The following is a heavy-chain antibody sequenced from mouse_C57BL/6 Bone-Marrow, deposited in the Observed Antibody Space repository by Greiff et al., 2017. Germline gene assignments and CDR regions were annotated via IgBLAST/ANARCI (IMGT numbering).Heavy chain of an antibody. CDR3: ARHEDYYGSSPWFAY. V-gene: IGHV2-6-1*01. J-gene: IGHJ3*01. CDR1: GFSLTSYG. CDR2: IWSDGST. Sequence: VKVVESGPGLVAPSQSLSITCTVSGFSLTSYGVHWVRQPPGKGLEWLVVIWSDGSTTYNSALKSRLSISKDNSKSQVFLKMNSLQTDDTAMYYCARHEDYYGSSPWFAYWGQGTLVTVSA. D-gene: IGHD1-1*01.